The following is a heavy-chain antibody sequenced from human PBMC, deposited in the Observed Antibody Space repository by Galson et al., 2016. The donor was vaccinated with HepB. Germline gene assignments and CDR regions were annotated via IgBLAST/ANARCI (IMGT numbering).Heavy chain of an antibody. Sequence: SLRLSCAASGFTFSACAMAWARQAPGKGLEWVSGISDSGANTYYADSVRGRFSISRDDSKSTKYLQMNSLRVEDTGVYYWVQSGDYYQYYGMDVWGQGTTVTVSS. CDR1: GFTFSACA. J-gene: IGHJ6*02. V-gene: IGHV3-23*01. CDR2: ISDSGANT. CDR3: VQSGDYYQYYGMDV. D-gene: IGHD4/OR15-4a*01.